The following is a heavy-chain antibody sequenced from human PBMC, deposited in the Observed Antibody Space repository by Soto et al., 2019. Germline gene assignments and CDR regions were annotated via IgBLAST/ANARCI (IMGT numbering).Heavy chain of an antibody. D-gene: IGHD3-9*01. CDR3: ARGPSVLRYFGWSEDAFDI. V-gene: IGHV1-8*02. CDR2: MNPNSGNT. Sequence: ASVKVSCKASGYTFTSYGISWVRQAPGQGLEWMGWMNPNSGNTGYAQKFQGRVTMTRNTSISTAYMELSSLRSEDTAVYYCARGPSVLRYFGWSEDAFDIWGQGTMVTVSS. J-gene: IGHJ3*02. CDR1: GYTFTSYG.